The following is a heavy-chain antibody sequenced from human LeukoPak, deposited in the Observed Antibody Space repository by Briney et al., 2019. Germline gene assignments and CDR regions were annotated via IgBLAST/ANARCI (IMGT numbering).Heavy chain of an antibody. D-gene: IGHD2-2*01. J-gene: IGHJ4*02. CDR2: INPNDGDT. CDR1: GYTFTDYY. CDR3: ARANFLYCSSTTCLFDY. Sequence: ASVKVSCKASGYTFTDYYMHWVRQAAGQGVEWMGGINPNDGDTNYAQKFHGRVTMTRDTSISTAHMEVSRLRSDDTAVYYCARANFLYCSSTTCLFDYWGQGTLVTVSS. V-gene: IGHV1-2*02.